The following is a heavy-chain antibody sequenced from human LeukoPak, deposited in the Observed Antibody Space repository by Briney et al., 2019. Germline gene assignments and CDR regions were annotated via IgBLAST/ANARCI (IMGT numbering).Heavy chain of an antibody. J-gene: IGHJ4*02. V-gene: IGHV4-39*07. D-gene: IGHD3-22*01. CDR1: GASISTNSYY. CDR2: IYYSGST. CDR3: AREILYDSTGYYL. Sequence: SETLSLTCTVSGASISTNSYYWGWIRQPPGKGLEWIGSIYYSGSTYYNPSLKSRVTISIDTSKHQFSLRLRSVTAADTAVYYCAREILYDSTGYYLWGQGTVVTVSS.